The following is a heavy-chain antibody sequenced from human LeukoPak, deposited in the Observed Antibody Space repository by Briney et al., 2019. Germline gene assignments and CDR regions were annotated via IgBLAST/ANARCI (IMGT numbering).Heavy chain of an antibody. D-gene: IGHD3-22*01. CDR2: INHSGST. Sequence: ASETLSLTCAVYGGSFSGYYWSWIRQPPGKGLEWIGEINHSGSTNYNPSLKSRVTISVDTSKNQFSLKLSSVTAADTAVYYCARLGEGYDSSGDAFDIWGQGTMVTVSS. CDR3: ARLGEGYDSSGDAFDI. V-gene: IGHV4-34*01. CDR1: GGSFSGYY. J-gene: IGHJ3*02.